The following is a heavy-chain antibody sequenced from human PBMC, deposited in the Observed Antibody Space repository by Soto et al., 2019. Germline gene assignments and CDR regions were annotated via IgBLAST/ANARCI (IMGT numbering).Heavy chain of an antibody. CDR2: ISYDGSNN. D-gene: IGHD2-2*02. CDR1: GFTFSSYA. V-gene: IGHV3-30-3*01. CDR3: ARDGPLQEAAIRGFDY. J-gene: IGHJ4*02. Sequence: PGGSLRLSCAASGFTFSSYAMHWVRQAPGKGLEWVAVISYDGSNNYYADSVKGRFTISRDNSKNTLYLQMNSLRAEDTAVYYCARDGPLQEAAIRGFDYWGQGTLVTVSS.